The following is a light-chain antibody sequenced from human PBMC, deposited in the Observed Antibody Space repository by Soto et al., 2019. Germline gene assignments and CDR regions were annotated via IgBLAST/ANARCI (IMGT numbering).Light chain of an antibody. J-gene: IGLJ1*01. V-gene: IGLV2-11*01. CDR2: DVS. CDR1: ASDVGGYSY. Sequence: QSVLTQPRSVSGCPGQSVTISCTGTASDVGGYSYVSWYQQHPGKVPKLIIYDVSKWPSGVPDRFSGSKSGNTASLTISGLQAEDEGDYYCCSYAGSYTFVFGTGTKVTVL. CDR3: CSYAGSYTFV.